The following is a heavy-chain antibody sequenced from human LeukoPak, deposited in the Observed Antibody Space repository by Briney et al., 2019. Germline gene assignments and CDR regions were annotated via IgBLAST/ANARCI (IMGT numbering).Heavy chain of an antibody. D-gene: IGHD6-13*01. CDR3: AREGEQLVHGIDY. V-gene: IGHV3-74*01. Sequence: PGGSLRLSCAASGFTSSSYWMHWVRQAPGKGLVWVSRINSDGSSTSYADSVKGRFTISRDNAKNTLYLQMNSLRAEDTAVYYCAREGEQLVHGIDYWGQGTLVTVSS. CDR2: INSDGSST. CDR1: GFTSSSYW. J-gene: IGHJ4*02.